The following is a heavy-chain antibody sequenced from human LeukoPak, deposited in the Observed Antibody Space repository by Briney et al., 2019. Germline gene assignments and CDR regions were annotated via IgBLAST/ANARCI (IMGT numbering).Heavy chain of an antibody. J-gene: IGHJ4*02. CDR1: GFTFNIYN. V-gene: IGHV3-48*02. CDR3: ARDFRGNYSIDY. D-gene: IGHD1-26*01. CDR2: ISKDSGDK. Sequence: GGSLRLSCAAAGFTFNIYNMNWVRQAPGKGLEWVSHISKDSGDKHYVDSVKGRFSISRDNTKNSLYVQMSSLRDEDTAVYYCARDFRGNYSIDYWGQGTLVTVSS.